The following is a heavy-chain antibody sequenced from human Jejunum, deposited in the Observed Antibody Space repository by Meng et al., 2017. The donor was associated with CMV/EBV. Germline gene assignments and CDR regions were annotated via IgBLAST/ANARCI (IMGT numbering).Heavy chain of an antibody. CDR3: ARRGNYYGSNWFDP. V-gene: IGHV1-69*10. Sequence: SGGAFSNFAIDWVRQAPGQGLEWMGGIIPIVDIANYAQRFQGRATITADKSTTTAYMELSRLRSEDTAVYYCARRGNYYGSNWFDPWGQGTLVTVSS. J-gene: IGHJ5*02. CDR1: GGAFSNFA. CDR2: IIPIVDIA. D-gene: IGHD3-10*01.